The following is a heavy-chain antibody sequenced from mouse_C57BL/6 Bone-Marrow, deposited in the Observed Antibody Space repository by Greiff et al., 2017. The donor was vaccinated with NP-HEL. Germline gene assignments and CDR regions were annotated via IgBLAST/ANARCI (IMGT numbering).Heavy chain of an antibody. CDR3: ARPTRAWFAY. CDR2: INPYNGDT. CDR1: GYSFTGYF. V-gene: IGHV1-20*01. Sequence: EVQVVESGPELVKPGDSVKISCKASGYSFTGYFMNWVMQSHGKSLEWIGRINPYNGDTFYNQKFKGKATLTVDKSSSTAHMELRSLTSEDSAVYYCARPTRAWFAYWGQGTLVTVSA. J-gene: IGHJ3*01.